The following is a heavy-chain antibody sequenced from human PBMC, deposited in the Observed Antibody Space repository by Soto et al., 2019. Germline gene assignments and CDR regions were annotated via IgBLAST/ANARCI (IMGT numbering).Heavy chain of an antibody. V-gene: IGHV3-21*01. Sequence: PGGSLRLSCAASGFTFSSYSMNWVRQAPGKGLEWVSSISSSSSYIYYADSVKGRFTISRDNAKNSLYLQMNSLRAEDTAVYYCARETGYYDSSGYGFDPWGQGTLVTVSS. CDR2: ISSSSSYI. CDR1: GFTFSSYS. CDR3: ARETGYYDSSGYGFDP. D-gene: IGHD3-22*01. J-gene: IGHJ5*02.